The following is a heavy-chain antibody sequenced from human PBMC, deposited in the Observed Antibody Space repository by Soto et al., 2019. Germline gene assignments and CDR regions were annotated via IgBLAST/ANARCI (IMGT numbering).Heavy chain of an antibody. D-gene: IGHD6-19*01. CDR2: IYYSGAT. CDR1: GGSVSSGGYY. CDR3: ARDRGAFVSGRKTYYFDY. J-gene: IGHJ4*02. V-gene: IGHV4-31*03. Sequence: QVQLQESGPGLVKPSQTLSLTCTVSGGSVSSGGYYWTWIRQHPGKGLEWIGYIYYSGATNYNPSLRSRVTISAETSKNQLSLMLSSVTAADTAVYYCARDRGAFVSGRKTYYFDYWGQGTLVTVSS.